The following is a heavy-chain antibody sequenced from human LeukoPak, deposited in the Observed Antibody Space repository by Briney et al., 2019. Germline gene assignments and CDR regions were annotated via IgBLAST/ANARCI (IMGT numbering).Heavy chain of an antibody. J-gene: IGHJ4*02. CDR2: IYYSGST. CDR1: GGSMSSYY. CDR3: ARGARAGYNLEPFDY. D-gene: IGHD5-24*01. V-gene: IGHV4-59*08. Sequence: SETLSLICTVSGGSMSSYYWSWIRQPPGKGLEWIGYIYYSGSTKYNPSLKSRVTISVDTSKNQFSLKLSSVTAADTAVYYCARGARAGYNLEPFDYWGQGILVTVSS.